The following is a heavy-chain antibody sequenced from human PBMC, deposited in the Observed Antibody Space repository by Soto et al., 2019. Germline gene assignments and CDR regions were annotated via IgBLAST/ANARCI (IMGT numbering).Heavy chain of an antibody. D-gene: IGHD6-25*01. CDR1: GYSISSGHS. CDR2: IFHTGST. V-gene: IGHV4-38-2*01. J-gene: IGHJ6*02. Sequence: SETLSLTCAVSGYSISSGHSWGCIRQPPGKGLEWIGSIFHTGSTYYNPSLKSRVTLSVDTSKNQFSLKLSSVTAADTAVYFCATLPRLDGMDVWGQGTTVTVSS. CDR3: ATLPRLDGMDV.